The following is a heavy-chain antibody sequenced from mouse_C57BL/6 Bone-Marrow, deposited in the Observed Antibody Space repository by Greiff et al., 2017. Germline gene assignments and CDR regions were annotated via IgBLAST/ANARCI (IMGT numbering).Heavy chain of an antibody. D-gene: IGHD2-3*01. CDR2: IDPSDSYT. V-gene: IGHV1-50*01. Sequence: VKLQQPGAELVKPGASVKLSCKASGYTFTSYRMQWVKQRPGQGLEWIGEIDPSDSYTNYNQKFKGKATLTVDTSSSTAYMQLSSLTSEDSAVYYCARNMGMDGYYDYWYFDVWGTGTTVTVSS. CDR1: GYTFTSYR. J-gene: IGHJ1*03. CDR3: ARNMGMDGYYDYWYFDV.